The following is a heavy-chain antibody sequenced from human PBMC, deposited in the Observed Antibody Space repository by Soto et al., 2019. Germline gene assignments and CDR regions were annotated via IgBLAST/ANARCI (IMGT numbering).Heavy chain of an antibody. CDR3: ARDLGSGYGPGDY. V-gene: IGHV1-69*14. Sequence: QVQLVQSGAEVKKPGSSVKVSCKTSGDIFSGYSISWVRQAPGQGLEWMGGIIPIFGTTNYAQRFHGRVTITADKSTSTVYMEVYSLKSEDTPVYYCARDLGSGYGPGDYWGQGTLVTVSS. CDR1: GDIFSGYS. D-gene: IGHD5-12*01. J-gene: IGHJ4*02. CDR2: IIPIFGTT.